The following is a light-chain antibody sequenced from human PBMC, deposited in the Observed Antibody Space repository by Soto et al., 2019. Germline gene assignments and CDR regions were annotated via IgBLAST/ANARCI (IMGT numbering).Light chain of an antibody. CDR1: QSVSSN. J-gene: IGKJ1*01. Sequence: MTQSPATLSVSPGERATLSCRASQSVSSNLGWYQQKAGKAPNLLISAASRLQSGVPSRFSGRGSGTDFTLTISSLQPEDFATYYCLQDYDYPRTFGQGTKVDIK. CDR3: LQDYDYPRT. CDR2: AAS. V-gene: IGKV1-6*01.